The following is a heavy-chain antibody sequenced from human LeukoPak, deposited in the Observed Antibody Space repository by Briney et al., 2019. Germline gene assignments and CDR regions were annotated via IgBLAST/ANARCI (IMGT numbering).Heavy chain of an antibody. V-gene: IGHV1-69*01. CDR2: IIPIFGTA. Sequence: SVKVSCKASGGTFSSYAISWVRQAPGQGLEWMGGIIPIFGTANYAQKFQGRVTITADESTSTAYMELSSLRSEDTAVYYCAVGGNSALGYYYGMDVWGQGTTVTVPS. CDR3: AVGGNSALGYYYGMDV. J-gene: IGHJ6*02. D-gene: IGHD4-23*01. CDR1: GGTFSSYA.